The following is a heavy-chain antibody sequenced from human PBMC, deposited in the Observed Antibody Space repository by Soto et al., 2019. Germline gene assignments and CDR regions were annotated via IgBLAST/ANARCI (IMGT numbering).Heavy chain of an antibody. V-gene: IGHV1-69*13. CDR2: IIPIFGTA. CDR1: GGTFSSYA. CDR3: ARMGGREDYAQ. J-gene: IGHJ4*02. Sequence: GASVKVSCKASGGTFSSYAISWVRQAPGQGLEWMGGIIPIFGTANYAQRFQGRVTITADESTSTAYMELSSLRSEDTAVYYCARMGGREDYAQWGQGTLVTVSS. D-gene: IGHD4-17*01.